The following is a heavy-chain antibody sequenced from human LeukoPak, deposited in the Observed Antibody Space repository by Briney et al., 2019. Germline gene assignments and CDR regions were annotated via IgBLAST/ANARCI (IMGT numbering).Heavy chain of an antibody. J-gene: IGHJ5*02. Sequence: GKSLRLSCAGSGFXFSGYGIHWVRHAPGKGLEWVTGIAYDGSQKHYADSVKGRFTISRDNSRNTMDLQMNSLRVEDTAVYHCTRYDSSRFDPWGQGTLVIVSS. D-gene: IGHD3-3*01. CDR1: GFXFSGYG. CDR2: IAYDGSQK. CDR3: TRYDSSRFDP. V-gene: IGHV3-30*03.